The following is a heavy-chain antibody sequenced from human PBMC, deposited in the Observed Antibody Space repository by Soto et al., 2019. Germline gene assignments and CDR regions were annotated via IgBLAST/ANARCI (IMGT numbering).Heavy chain of an antibody. D-gene: IGHD6-19*01. Sequence: PGGSLRLSCAASGFPFSSYAMSWVRQAPGKGLEWVSAISGSGGSTYYADSVKGRFTISRDNSKNTLYLQMNSLRAEDPAVYYRGGGGEGYSSGLYWGQGTLVTVSS. J-gene: IGHJ4*02. CDR3: GGGGEGYSSGLY. CDR1: GFPFSSYA. CDR2: ISGSGGST. V-gene: IGHV3-23*01.